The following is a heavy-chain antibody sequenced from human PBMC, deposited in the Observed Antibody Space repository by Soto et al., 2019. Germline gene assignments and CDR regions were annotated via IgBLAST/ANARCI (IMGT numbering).Heavy chain of an antibody. CDR1: GFTFSSYS. CDR3: ARADSGYAHGYYYYGMDV. CDR2: ISSSSSTI. V-gene: IGHV3-48*01. Sequence: EVPLVESGGGLVQPGGSLRLSCAASGFTFSSYSMNWVRQAPGKGLEWVSYISSSSSTIYYADSVKGRFTISRDNAXXSXXLQMKSLRAEDTAVYYCARADSGYAHGYYYYGMDVWGQGTTVTVSS. D-gene: IGHD5-12*01. J-gene: IGHJ6*02.